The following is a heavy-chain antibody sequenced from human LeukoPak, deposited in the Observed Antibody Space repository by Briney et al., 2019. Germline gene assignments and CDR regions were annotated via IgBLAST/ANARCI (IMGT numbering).Heavy chain of an antibody. J-gene: IGHJ4*02. V-gene: IGHV3-30-3*01. CDR3: ARGDSSWDYFDY. D-gene: IGHD6-13*01. CDR2: ISYDGSNK. Sequence: MXWVRQAPGKGLEWVAVISYDGSNKYYADSVKGRFTISRDNSKNTLYLQMNSLRTEDTAVYYCARGDSSWDYFDYWGQGTLVTVSS.